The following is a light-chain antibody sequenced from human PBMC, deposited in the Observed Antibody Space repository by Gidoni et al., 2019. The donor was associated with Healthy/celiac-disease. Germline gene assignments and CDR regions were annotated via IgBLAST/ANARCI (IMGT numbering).Light chain of an antibody. J-gene: IGKJ2*01. CDR1: QSVLYSSNNQNY. V-gene: IGKV4-1*01. Sequence: DIVMTQSTDSLAVSLGERATINCKSSQSVLYSSNNQNYLAWYQQKPGQPPKLLIYWASTRESGVPDRFSGSGSGTDFTLTISSLQAEDVAVYYCQQYYSTPQTFGQGTKLEIK. CDR2: WAS. CDR3: QQYYSTPQT.